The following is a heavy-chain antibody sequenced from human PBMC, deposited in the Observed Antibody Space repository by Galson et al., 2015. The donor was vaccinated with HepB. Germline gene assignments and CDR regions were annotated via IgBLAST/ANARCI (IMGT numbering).Heavy chain of an antibody. V-gene: IGHV6-1*01. D-gene: IGHD5-24*01. CDR2: IYYRSKWNN. Sequence: CAIFGYSVSSNSSLWNWIRQSPSRGLEWLGRIYYRSKWNNDYADSEKSRISITSDTSKNHFSLQLNSVTPEDTAVYFCARVLRLRKGYKSPFDYWGQGTLVTVSS. CDR3: ARVLRLRKGYKSPFDY. J-gene: IGHJ4*02. CDR1: GYSVSSNSSL.